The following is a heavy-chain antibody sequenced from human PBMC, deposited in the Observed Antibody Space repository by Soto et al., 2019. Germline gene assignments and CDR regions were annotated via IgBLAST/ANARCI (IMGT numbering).Heavy chain of an antibody. CDR3: ARDRDPYSSSSSRWFDP. CDR2: IFSSGAT. CDR1: GGSINSYH. J-gene: IGHJ5*02. D-gene: IGHD6-6*01. V-gene: IGHV4-59*12. Sequence: PSETLSLTCSVSGGSINSYHWNWIRQSPGKELEWIGNIFSSGATDYNPSLKSRVTISLDTSKKQFSLQLTSVTAADTAVYYFARDRDPYSSSSSRWFDPWGQGALVTVSS.